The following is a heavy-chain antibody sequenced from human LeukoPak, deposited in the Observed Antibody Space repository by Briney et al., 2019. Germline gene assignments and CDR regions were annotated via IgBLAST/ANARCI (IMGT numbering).Heavy chain of an antibody. V-gene: IGHV1-8*02. D-gene: IGHD7-27*01. CDR3: ARERWGRKLDY. CDR1: GYTFTGYY. CDR2: MNPNSGNT. Sequence: ASVTVSCKASGYTFTGYYMHWVRQAPGQGLEWMGWMNPNSGNTGYAQKFQGRVTMTRNTSISTAYMELSSLRSEDTAVYYCARERWGRKLDYWGQGTLVTVSS. J-gene: IGHJ4*02.